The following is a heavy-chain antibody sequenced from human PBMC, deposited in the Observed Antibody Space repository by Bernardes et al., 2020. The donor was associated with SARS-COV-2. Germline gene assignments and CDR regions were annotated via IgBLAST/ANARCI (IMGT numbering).Heavy chain of an antibody. CDR1: GFTFNTFV. D-gene: IGHD5-18*01. Sequence: GSLRLSCAASGFTFNTFVMTWVRQAPGKGLEWVSTITTRDSYNAYYADSVKGRFTISRDNSQNTVSLQMSSLGAEDTAIYYCARGLVPRYNFGYPGFDYWGRGALVTVSS. V-gene: IGHV3-23*01. J-gene: IGHJ4*02. CDR2: ITTRDSYNA. CDR3: ARGLVPRYNFGYPGFDY.